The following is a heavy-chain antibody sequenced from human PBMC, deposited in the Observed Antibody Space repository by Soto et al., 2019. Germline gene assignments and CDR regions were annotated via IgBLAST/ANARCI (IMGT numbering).Heavy chain of an antibody. Sequence: ASVKVSCKASGGTFSSYAISWVRQAPGQGLEWMGRIIPIFGTANYAQKFQGRVTITADKSTSTAYMELSSLRSEDTAVYYCAREWNSGYDPYYFDYWGQGTLVTVSS. CDR1: GGTFSSYA. D-gene: IGHD5-12*01. CDR2: IIPIFGTA. CDR3: AREWNSGYDPYYFDY. V-gene: IGHV1-69*06. J-gene: IGHJ4*02.